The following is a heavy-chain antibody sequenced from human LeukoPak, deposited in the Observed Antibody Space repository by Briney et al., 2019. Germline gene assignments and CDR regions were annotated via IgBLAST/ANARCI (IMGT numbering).Heavy chain of an antibody. CDR1: GGSISSYY. CDR3: ARDGSDYADYYYYYYMDV. CDR2: IHSTGST. Sequence: SETLSLTCTVSGGSISSYYWSWIRQPAGKGLEWIGRIHSTGSTNYNPSLKSRVTMSVDTSKNQFSLKLNPVTAADTAVYYCARDGSDYADYYYYYYMDVWGKGATVTVSS. D-gene: IGHD5-12*01. J-gene: IGHJ6*03. V-gene: IGHV4-4*07.